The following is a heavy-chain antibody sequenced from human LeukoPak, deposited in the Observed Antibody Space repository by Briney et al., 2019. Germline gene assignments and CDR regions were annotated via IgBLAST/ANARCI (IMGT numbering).Heavy chain of an antibody. J-gene: IGHJ6*02. D-gene: IGHD7-27*01. Sequence: ASVKVSCKASGGTFSSYAISWVRQAPGQGLEWMGGIIPIFGTANYAQKFQGRVTITADESTSTAYMELSSLRAEDTAVYYCACLPELGQKYYYYGMDVWGQGTTVTVSS. CDR2: IIPIFGTA. CDR3: ACLPELGQKYYYYGMDV. V-gene: IGHV1-69*13. CDR1: GGTFSSYA.